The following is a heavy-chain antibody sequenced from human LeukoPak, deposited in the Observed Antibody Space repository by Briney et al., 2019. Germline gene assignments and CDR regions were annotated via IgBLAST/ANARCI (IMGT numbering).Heavy chain of an antibody. V-gene: IGHV1-46*01. J-gene: IGHJ1*01. CDR2: INPSGGST. D-gene: IGHD2-21*02. CDR1: GYTFTSYY. CDR3: ARDAICGGDCYSFWGYFQH. Sequence: ASVKVSCKASGYTFTSYYMHWVRQAPGQGLEWMGIINPSGGSTSYAQKFQGRVTMTRDTSTGTVYMEPSSLRSEDTAVYYCARDAICGGDCYSFWGYFQHWGQGTLVTVSS.